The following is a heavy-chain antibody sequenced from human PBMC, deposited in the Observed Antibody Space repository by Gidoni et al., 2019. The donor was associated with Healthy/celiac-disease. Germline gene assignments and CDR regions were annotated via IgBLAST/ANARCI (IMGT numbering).Heavy chain of an antibody. CDR3: ASLAPPQDLTFGGVIDYYFDY. Sequence: QVQLVESGGGVVQPGRSLRLSCAASGFTFSSYGMHWVRQAPGKGLEWVAVIWYDGINKYYADSVKGRFTISRDNSKNTLYLQMNSLRAEDTAVYYCASLAPPQDLTFGGVIDYYFDYWGQGTLVTVSS. J-gene: IGHJ4*02. D-gene: IGHD3-16*02. V-gene: IGHV3-33*01. CDR1: GFTFSSYG. CDR2: IWYDGINK.